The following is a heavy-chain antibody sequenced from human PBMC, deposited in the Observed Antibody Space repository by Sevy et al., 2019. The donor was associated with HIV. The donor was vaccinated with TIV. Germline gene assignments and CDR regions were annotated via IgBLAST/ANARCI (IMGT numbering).Heavy chain of an antibody. Sequence: ASVKVSCKTSGYTFTGYSVHWVRQAPGQGLEWMGRIDPKSGDTNYGQKFQGRVTMTRDTSMNSAYMELSSLRSGDTAVYYCARDVGYSREDCLGYWGQGTQVTVSS. V-gene: IGHV1-2*02. J-gene: IGHJ4*02. D-gene: IGHD5-12*01. CDR1: GYTFTGYS. CDR3: ARDVGYSREDCLGY. CDR2: IDPKSGDT.